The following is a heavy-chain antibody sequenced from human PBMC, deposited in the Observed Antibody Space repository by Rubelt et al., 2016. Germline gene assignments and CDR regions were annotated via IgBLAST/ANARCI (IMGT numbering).Heavy chain of an antibody. D-gene: IGHD6-19*01. CDR1: GGSLRGSSYY. CDR2: IYDSGST. J-gene: IGHJ2*01. V-gene: IGHV4-61*05. CDR3: ARCSSSDCQGFDL. Sequence: QLQLQESSPRLVKPSETLSLICNVSGGSLRGSSYYWGWIRQPPGKGLEWIGNIYDSGSTNYNPSLQSRVTISVDTSKNQFSRRLSSVTAADTAVYYCARCSSSDCQGFDLWGRGTLVTVSS.